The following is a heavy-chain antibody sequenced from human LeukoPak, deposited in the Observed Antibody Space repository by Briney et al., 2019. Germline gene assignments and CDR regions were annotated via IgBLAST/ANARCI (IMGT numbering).Heavy chain of an antibody. CDR1: GVTFSNYV. D-gene: IGHD5-12*01. V-gene: IGHV3-33*08. Sequence: SGGSLRLSCAASGVTFSNYVMNWVRQAPGKGLEWVAVIWFDGTNKYYADSVRGRFTISRDNSKNTLYLQMSSLRAEDTAVYYCARDRGVAAHLDYWGQGTLVTVSS. J-gene: IGHJ4*02. CDR2: IWFDGTNK. CDR3: ARDRGVAAHLDY.